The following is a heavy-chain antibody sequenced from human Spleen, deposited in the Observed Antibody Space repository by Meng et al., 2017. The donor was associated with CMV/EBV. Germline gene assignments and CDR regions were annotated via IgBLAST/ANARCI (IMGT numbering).Heavy chain of an antibody. V-gene: IGHV1-2*02. Sequence: SPFTVYYMHWVRQAPGQGLEWMGWINPNSGGTNYAQKFQGRVTMTRDTSISTAFMELSRLRSDDTAVYYCATCGGDCYSGLNWFDPWGQGTLVTVSS. D-gene: IGHD2-21*01. CDR3: ATCGGDCYSGLNWFDP. J-gene: IGHJ5*02. CDR2: INPNSGGT. CDR1: SPFTVYY.